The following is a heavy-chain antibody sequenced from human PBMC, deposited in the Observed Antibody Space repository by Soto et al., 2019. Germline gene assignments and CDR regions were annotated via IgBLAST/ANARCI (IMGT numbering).Heavy chain of an antibody. Sequence: EVQLFESVGGLVQPGGSLRLSCAASGFTFNNSAMTSVRQAPGQGWGWVSAISGSGGTTYYADSVKGRFTISRDNSKNTLDLQMTSLRAEDTAVYYCSKRPREAAGNNYCDYWGQGTLVTVSS. CDR3: SKRPREAAGNNYCDY. CDR1: GFTFNNSA. D-gene: IGHD6-13*01. CDR2: ISGSGGTT. J-gene: IGHJ4*02. V-gene: IGHV3-23*01.